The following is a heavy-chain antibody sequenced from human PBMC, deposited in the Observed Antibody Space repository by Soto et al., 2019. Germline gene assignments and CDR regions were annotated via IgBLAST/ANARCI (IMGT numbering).Heavy chain of an antibody. D-gene: IGHD1-7*01. CDR2: ISYDGSNK. J-gene: IGHJ5*02. Sequence: PGGSLRLSCAASGFTFISYGMHWGRQAPGKGLEWVAVISYDGSNKYYADSVKGRFTISRDNSKNTLYLQMNSLRAEDTAVYYCASLGLELRYNWFDPWGQGTLVTVSS. CDR1: GFTFISYG. V-gene: IGHV3-30*03. CDR3: ASLGLELRYNWFDP.